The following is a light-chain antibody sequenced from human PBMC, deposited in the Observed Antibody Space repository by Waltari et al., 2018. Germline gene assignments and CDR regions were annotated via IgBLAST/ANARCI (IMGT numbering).Light chain of an antibody. CDR2: DAF. CDR1: QNVNSY. J-gene: IGKJ5*01. V-gene: IGKV3-11*01. Sequence: EIVLTQSPATLSLSPGARATLPCRASQNVNSYLIWYQQKPGQAPRLLIYDAFNRATGIPARFSGSGSGTDFTLTISSLEPEDFADYYCQQRANWPITFGQGTRLEIK. CDR3: QQRANWPIT.